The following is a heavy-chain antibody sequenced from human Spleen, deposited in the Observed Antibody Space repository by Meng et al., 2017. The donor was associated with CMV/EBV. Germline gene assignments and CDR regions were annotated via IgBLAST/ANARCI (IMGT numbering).Heavy chain of an antibody. D-gene: IGHD2-8*01. V-gene: IGHV3-20*04. Sequence: GGSLRLSCVGSGFTFGDFGMGWVRQGPGKGLEWVSGIHGKGTSSGYSYSVRGRFSISRDNGKSTLYLQMNSLRVEDTAVYFCVRGHTYVDYYFYGLDVWGHGTTVTFSS. CDR3: VRGHTYVDYYFYGLDV. J-gene: IGHJ6*02. CDR1: GFTFGDFG. CDR2: IHGKGTSS.